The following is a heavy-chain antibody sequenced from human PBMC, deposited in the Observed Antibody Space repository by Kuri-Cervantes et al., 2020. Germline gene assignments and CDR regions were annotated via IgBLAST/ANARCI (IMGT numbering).Heavy chain of an antibody. J-gene: IGHJ4*02. D-gene: IGHD3-3*01. CDR3: ARGDEGRRLRIFGI. V-gene: IGHV1-8*01. CDR2: MNPNSGNT. Sequence: ASVKVSCKASGYTFTSYDINWVRQATGQGLEWMGWMNPNSGNTGYAQKFQGRVTMTRNTSISTAYMELSSLRSEDTAVYYCARGDEGRRLRIFGIWGQGTLVTVSS. CDR1: GYTFTSYD.